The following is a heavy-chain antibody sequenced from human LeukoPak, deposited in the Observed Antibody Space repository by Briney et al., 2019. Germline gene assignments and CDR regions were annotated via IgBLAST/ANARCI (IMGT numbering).Heavy chain of an antibody. V-gene: IGHV4-61*02. D-gene: IGHD3-22*01. CDR3: ARASDYYDSSGYRGAFDT. Sequence: SQTLSLTCTVSGGSISSGNYYWSWIRQPAGKGLEWIGRFYSGGSTTYNPSLKSRVTISADTAKNQVSLKMSSVTAADTAVYYCARASDYYDSSGYRGAFDTCGQGTMVTVSS. CDR2: FYSGGST. J-gene: IGHJ3*02. CDR1: GGSISSGNYY.